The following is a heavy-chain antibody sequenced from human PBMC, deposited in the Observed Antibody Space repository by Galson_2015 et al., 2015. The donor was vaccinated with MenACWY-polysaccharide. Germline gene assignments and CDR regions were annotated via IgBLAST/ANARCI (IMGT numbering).Heavy chain of an antibody. J-gene: IGHJ3*02. CDR2: IIPIFGTP. D-gene: IGHD2-2*02. V-gene: IGHV1-69*13. Sequence: SVKVSCKASGGTFSNYCFSWLRQAPGQGLEWMGGIIPIFGTPNYAQKFQGRVTITADESTTTAYMELSSLRSEDTAMYYCARVIVPSTILDAFDIWGQGTMVTVSS. CDR1: GGTFSNYC. CDR3: ARVIVPSTILDAFDI.